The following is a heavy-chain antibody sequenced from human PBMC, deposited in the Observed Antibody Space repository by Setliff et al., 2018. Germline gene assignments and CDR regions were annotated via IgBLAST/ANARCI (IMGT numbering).Heavy chain of an antibody. J-gene: IGHJ4*02. CDR1: GYSFTNTW. D-gene: IGHD6-25*01. Sequence: PGESLKISCKGSGYSFTNTWIGWVRQMPGKGLEWMGIIYLGDSDVRYSPSFQGQVTISADKSINTAYLEWSSLQASDTAMYYCARRADGYNDFFDSWGQGTLVTVSS. CDR3: ARRADGYNDFFDS. V-gene: IGHV5-51*01. CDR2: IYLGDSDV.